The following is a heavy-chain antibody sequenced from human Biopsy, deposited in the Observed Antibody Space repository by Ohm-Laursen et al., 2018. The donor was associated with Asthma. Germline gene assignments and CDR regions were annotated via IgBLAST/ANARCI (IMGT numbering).Heavy chain of an antibody. D-gene: IGHD2-8*02. V-gene: IGHV1-3*01. Sequence: ASVKVSCKASGYTFTHYAIHWLRQAPGQRPEWMGWINAGNGKLEYSGKFQGRVTITRDTSATTAYMELSSLTSGDTAIYYCARDGNWCRLRNCSPPGYWFDPWGQGTLVTVSS. J-gene: IGHJ5*02. CDR3: ARDGNWCRLRNCSPPGYWFDP. CDR1: GYTFTHYA. CDR2: INAGNGKL.